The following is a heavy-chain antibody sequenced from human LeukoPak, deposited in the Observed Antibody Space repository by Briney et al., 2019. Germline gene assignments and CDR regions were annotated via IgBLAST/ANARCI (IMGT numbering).Heavy chain of an antibody. CDR2: IYYSGST. V-gene: IGHV4-39*01. J-gene: IGHJ6*02. Sequence: SETLSLTCTVSGGSISSSSYYWGWIREPPGKGLEWIGSIYYSGSTYYNPSLKSRVTISVDTAKNQFSLKMSSVTAADTAVYYCARVGGTNYYYYGMDVWGQGTTVTVSS. D-gene: IGHD1-26*01. CDR1: GGSISSSSYY. CDR3: ARVGGTNYYYYGMDV.